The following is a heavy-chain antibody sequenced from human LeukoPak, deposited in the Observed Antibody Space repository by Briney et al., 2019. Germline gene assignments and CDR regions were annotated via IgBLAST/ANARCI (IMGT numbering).Heavy chain of an antibody. D-gene: IGHD6-6*01. CDR3: AAIEYSSSSGYYYYGMDV. Sequence: GGSLRLSCAASGFTFSSYSMNWVRQAPGKGLEWVSSISSSSSYIYYADSVKGRFTISRDNAKNSLYLQMNSLRAEDTAVYYCAAIEYSSSSGYYYYGMDVWGQGTTVTVSS. J-gene: IGHJ6*02. CDR2: ISSSSSYI. V-gene: IGHV3-21*01. CDR1: GFTFSSYS.